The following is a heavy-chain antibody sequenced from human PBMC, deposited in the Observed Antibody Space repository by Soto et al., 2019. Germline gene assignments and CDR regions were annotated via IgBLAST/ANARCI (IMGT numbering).Heavy chain of an antibody. D-gene: IGHD3-3*01. Sequence: GGSLRLSCAASGFTFSSYGMHWVRQAPGKGLEWVAVISYDGSNKYYADSVKGRFTISRDNSKNTLYLQMNSLRAEDTAVYYCAKAFITIFGVVSYMDVWGKGTTVTVSS. CDR3: AKAFITIFGVVSYMDV. J-gene: IGHJ6*03. CDR1: GFTFSSYG. V-gene: IGHV3-30*18. CDR2: ISYDGSNK.